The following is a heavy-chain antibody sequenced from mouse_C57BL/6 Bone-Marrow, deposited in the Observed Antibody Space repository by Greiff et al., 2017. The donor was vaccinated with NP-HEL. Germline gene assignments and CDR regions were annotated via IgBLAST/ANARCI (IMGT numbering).Heavy chain of an antibody. D-gene: IGHD2-1*01. V-gene: IGHV1-59*01. CDR3: AREGDLWYPWFPY. CDR2: IDPSDSYT. CDR1: GYTFTSYW. J-gene: IGHJ3*01. Sequence: VQLQQPGAELVRPGTSVKLSCKASGYTFTSYWMHWVKQRPGQGLEWIGVIDPSDSYTNYNQKFKGKATLTVDTSSSTAYMQLSSLTSEDSAVYYCAREGDLWYPWFPYWGQGTLVTVSA.